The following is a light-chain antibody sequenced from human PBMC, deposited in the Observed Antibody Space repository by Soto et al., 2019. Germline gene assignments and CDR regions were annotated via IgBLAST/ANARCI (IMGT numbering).Light chain of an antibody. Sequence: EIVMTQSPATLSVSPGERAIVSCRASQSIRDNLAWYQQTPGRAPRLLIYGASIRATGVPARFSGSGSGTEFALTISSRLSEDFAVYYCQQYDYWPPYTFGQVTKVEI. CDR2: GAS. J-gene: IGKJ2*01. V-gene: IGKV3-15*01. CDR3: QQYDYWPPYT. CDR1: QSIRDN.